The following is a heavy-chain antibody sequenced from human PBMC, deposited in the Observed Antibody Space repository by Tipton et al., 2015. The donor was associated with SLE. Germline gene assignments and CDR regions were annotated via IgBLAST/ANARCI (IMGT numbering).Heavy chain of an antibody. Sequence: SLRLSCAASGFTFSSYAMHWVRQAPGKGLEWVAVISYDGSNKYYADSVKGRFTISRDNSKNTLYLQMNSLRAEDTAVYYCARVPLPGARFDYWGQGTLVTVSS. J-gene: IGHJ4*02. CDR1: GFTFSSYA. V-gene: IGHV3-30-3*01. CDR3: ARVPLPGARFDY. D-gene: IGHD3-10*01. CDR2: ISYDGSNK.